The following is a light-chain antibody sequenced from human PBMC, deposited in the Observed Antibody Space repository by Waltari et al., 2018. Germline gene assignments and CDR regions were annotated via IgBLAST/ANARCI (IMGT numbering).Light chain of an antibody. CDR2: EVS. V-gene: IGLV2-14*01. CDR3: SSYTSSSTYV. CDR1: SSDVGGYNY. Sequence: QSALTQPASVSGSPGQSITISCTGTSSDVGGYNYVSWYQQHPGKAPKLMIYEVSNRPSGVSNRFSGSKSGNTASLTISGLQAEDDADYYCSSYTSSSTYVFGTGTKVNVL. J-gene: IGLJ1*01.